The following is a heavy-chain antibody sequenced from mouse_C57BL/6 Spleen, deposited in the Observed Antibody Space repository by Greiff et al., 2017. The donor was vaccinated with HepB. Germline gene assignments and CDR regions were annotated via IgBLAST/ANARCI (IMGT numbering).Heavy chain of an antibody. Sequence: VQLQQSGAELVRPGTSVKVSCKASGYAFTNYLIEWVKQRPGQGLEWIGVINPGSGGTNYNEKFKGKATLTADKSSSTAYMQLSSLTSEDSAVYFCARSNGYDGYYAMDYWGQGTSVTVSS. J-gene: IGHJ4*01. CDR1: GYAFTNYL. D-gene: IGHD2-2*01. CDR3: ARSNGYDGYYAMDY. CDR2: INPGSGGT. V-gene: IGHV1-54*01.